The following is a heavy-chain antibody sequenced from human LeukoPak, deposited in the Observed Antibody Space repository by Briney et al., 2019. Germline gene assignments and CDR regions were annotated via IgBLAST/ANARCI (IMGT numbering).Heavy chain of an antibody. V-gene: IGHV4-4*07. Sequence: SETLSLTCTVSGGSISSYYWSWIRQPAGKGLEWIGRIHTSGSTNYNPSLKSRVTMSVDTSKNQFSLKLSSVTAADTAVYYCALLYDYVWGSYLDYWGQGTLVTVSS. CDR3: ALLYDYVWGSYLDY. CDR2: IHTSGST. CDR1: GGSISSYY. J-gene: IGHJ4*02. D-gene: IGHD3-16*02.